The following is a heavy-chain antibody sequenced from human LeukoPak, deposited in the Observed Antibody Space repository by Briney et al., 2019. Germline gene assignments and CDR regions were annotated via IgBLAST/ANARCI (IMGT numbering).Heavy chain of an antibody. V-gene: IGHV4-59*01. J-gene: IGHJ3*02. CDR2: IYYSGST. CDR1: GGSISSYY. Sequence: SETLSLTCTVSGGSISSYYWSWIRQPPGKGLEWIGYIYYSGSTNYNPSLKSRVTISVDTSKDQFSLKLSSVTAADTAVYYCARGKYYYDSSGYNDAFDIWGQGTMVTVSS. D-gene: IGHD3-22*01. CDR3: ARGKYYYDSSGYNDAFDI.